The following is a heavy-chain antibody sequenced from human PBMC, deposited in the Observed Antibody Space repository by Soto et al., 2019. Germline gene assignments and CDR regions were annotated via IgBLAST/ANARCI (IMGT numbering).Heavy chain of an antibody. V-gene: IGHV4-34*01. D-gene: IGHD3-3*01. Sequence: SETLSLTCAVYGGSFSGYYWRWIRQPPGKGLEWSGEFNHSGSTNYNPSLKSRVTISVDTSKNQFSLKLSSVTAADTAVYYCARVESITIFGVVIIDYYGMGVWGQGTTVTLSS. J-gene: IGHJ6*02. CDR2: FNHSGST. CDR3: ARVESITIFGVVIIDYYGMGV. CDR1: GGSFSGYY.